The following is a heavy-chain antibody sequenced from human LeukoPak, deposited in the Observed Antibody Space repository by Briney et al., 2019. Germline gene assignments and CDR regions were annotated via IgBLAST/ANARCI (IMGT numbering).Heavy chain of an antibody. CDR3: ASGGHGSGSYSFDY. CDR1: GFTFSSYE. Sequence: GGSLRLSCAASGFTFSSYEMNWVRQAPGKGLEWVSYISSSGSTIYYADSVKGRFTISRDNAKNSLYLQMNSLRAEDTAVYYCASGGHGSGSYSFDYWGQGTLVTVSS. D-gene: IGHD3-10*01. V-gene: IGHV3-48*03. J-gene: IGHJ4*02. CDR2: ISSSGSTI.